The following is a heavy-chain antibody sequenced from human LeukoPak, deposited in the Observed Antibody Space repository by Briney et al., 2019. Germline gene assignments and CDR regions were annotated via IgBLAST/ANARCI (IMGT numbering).Heavy chain of an antibody. Sequence: GGSLRLSCLTSGFTFSTNAMSWVRQAPGKGLEWISGISGSGASTYYADSVAGRFTISRDNSRNTLYLQMNSLRGDDTAVYYCAKDVGKWESLHFFDYWGQGTLVTVSS. V-gene: IGHV3-23*01. CDR2: ISGSGAST. CDR3: AKDVGKWESLHFFDY. J-gene: IGHJ4*02. D-gene: IGHD1-26*01. CDR1: GFTFSTNA.